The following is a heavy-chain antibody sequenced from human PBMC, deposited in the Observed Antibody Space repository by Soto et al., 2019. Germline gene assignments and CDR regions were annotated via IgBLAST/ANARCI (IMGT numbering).Heavy chain of an antibody. Sequence: PGGSLRLSCAASGFTFSSSAMTWIRQAPGKGLEWVARINRKIDGETTDYAAPVEGRFTIARDDSKNTLYLQMSSLKIEDTAVYFCTADHWSWGQGTLVTVSS. CDR1: GFTFSSSA. V-gene: IGHV3-15*01. CDR3: TADHWS. J-gene: IGHJ4*02. CDR2: INRKIDGETT. D-gene: IGHD3-3*01.